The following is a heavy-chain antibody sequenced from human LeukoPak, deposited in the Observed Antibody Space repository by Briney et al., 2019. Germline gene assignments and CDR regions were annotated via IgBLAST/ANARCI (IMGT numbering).Heavy chain of an antibody. J-gene: IGHJ3*02. CDR3: ARDRDSGYDDDAFDI. Sequence: RGSLRLSCAATGFTLRSNYMNWVRQAPGQGLEWVSVLYSTRTTYYADSVKGRFTISRDNSKNTVYLQMYSLRADDTSLYYCARDRDSGYDDDAFDIWGQGTMVSVSS. CDR2: LYSTRTT. CDR1: GFTLRSNY. D-gene: IGHD5-12*01. V-gene: IGHV3-53*01.